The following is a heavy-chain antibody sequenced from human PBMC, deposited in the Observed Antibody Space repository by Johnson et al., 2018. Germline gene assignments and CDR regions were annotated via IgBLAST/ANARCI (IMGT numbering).Heavy chain of an antibody. J-gene: IGHJ6*02. V-gene: IGHV4-59*01. CDR3: AREGVGMAGLYYYDYGMDV. CDR1: GGSISSYY. D-gene: IGHD5-24*01. Sequence: QVQLQESGPGLVKPSETLSLTCIVSGGSISSYYWSWIRQPPGKGLEWIGYIHYSGSTNYNPSLKSRVTLSVDTSNNQFSLKLTSVTAADTAVYYCAREGVGMAGLYYYDYGMDVWGQGTTVTVSS. CDR2: IHYSGST.